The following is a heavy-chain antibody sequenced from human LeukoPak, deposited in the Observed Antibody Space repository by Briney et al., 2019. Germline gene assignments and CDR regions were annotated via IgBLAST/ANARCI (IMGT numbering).Heavy chain of an antibody. CDR2: IWYDGSNK. CDR3: ARSCSGGSCYYYGMHV. J-gene: IGHJ6*04. D-gene: IGHD2-15*01. V-gene: IGHV3-33*01. CDR1: GFTFSSYG. Sequence: GGALRLSCAASGFTFSSYGMHWVRQAPGKGLEWVAVIWYDGSNKYYADSVKGRFTISRDNSKNTLYLQMNSLRAEDTAVYYCARSCSGGSCYYYGMHVWGKGTTVTVSS.